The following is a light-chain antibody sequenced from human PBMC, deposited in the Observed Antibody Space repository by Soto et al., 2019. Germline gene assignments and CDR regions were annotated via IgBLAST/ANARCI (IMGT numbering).Light chain of an antibody. CDR1: QSVSSY. CDR3: QQRSNWPAYT. CDR2: DAS. J-gene: IGKJ2*01. Sequence: EIVLTQSPATLSLSPGERATLSCRASQSVSSYLAWYQQKPGQAPRLLIYDASNRATGIPARFSGSGSGTDFPLPISRLEPEDFAVYFCQQRSNWPAYTFGQGTKLEIK. V-gene: IGKV3-11*01.